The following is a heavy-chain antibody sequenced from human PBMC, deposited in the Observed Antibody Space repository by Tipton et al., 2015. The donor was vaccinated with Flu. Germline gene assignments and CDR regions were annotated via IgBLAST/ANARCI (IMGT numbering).Heavy chain of an antibody. J-gene: IGHJ4*02. Sequence: GLVKPSETLSLTCAVYGGSFSGYYWSWIRQPPGKGLEWIGEINHSGSTNYNPSLKSRVTISVDTSKNQFSLKLSSVTAADTAVYYCARESGYSDYWGQGTLVTVSS. CDR1: GGSFSGYY. CDR3: ARESGYSDY. CDR2: INHSGST. D-gene: IGHD3-3*01. V-gene: IGHV4-34*01.